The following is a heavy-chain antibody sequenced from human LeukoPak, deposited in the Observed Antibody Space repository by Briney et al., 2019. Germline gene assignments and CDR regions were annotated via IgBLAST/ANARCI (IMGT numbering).Heavy chain of an antibody. J-gene: IGHJ4*02. CDR1: GYTFTSYG. V-gene: IGHV1-18*01. CDR3: ALIPYCTTATCYYFDY. CDR2: ISTYSGDT. D-gene: IGHD2-2*01. Sequence: ASVKVSCKASGYTFTSYGISWVRQAPGQGLEWMGWISTYSGDTNYAQKLQGRVTVTADTSTSTTSMELRSLRSDDTAVYYCALIPYCTTATCYYFDYWGQGTLVTVSS.